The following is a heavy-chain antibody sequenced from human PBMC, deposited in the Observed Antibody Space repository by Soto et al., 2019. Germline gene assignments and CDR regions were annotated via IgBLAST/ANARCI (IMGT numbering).Heavy chain of an antibody. CDR1: GGTFSSYA. CDR2: IIPIFGTA. Sequence: QVQLVQSGAEVKKPGYSVKVSCKASGGTFSSYAISWVRQAPGQGLKWMGGIIPIFGTANYAQKFQGRVTITADESTSTAYMELSSLRSEDTAVYYCARDGMDEYSSSPGLDVWGQGTTVTVSS. J-gene: IGHJ6*02. CDR3: ARDGMDEYSSSPGLDV. D-gene: IGHD6-6*01. V-gene: IGHV1-69*01.